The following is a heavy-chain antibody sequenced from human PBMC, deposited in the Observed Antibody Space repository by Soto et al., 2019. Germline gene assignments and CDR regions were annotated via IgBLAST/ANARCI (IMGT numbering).Heavy chain of an antibody. CDR2: ISASAATT. CDR1: GFTFSSYA. Sequence: LRLSCAPSGFTFSSYAMSWVRQAPGKGLEWVSAISASAATTYYADSVKGRFTISRDNSKNTLYVQMNSLRAEDTAIYYCAKLGAYSTSAIDSWGQGALVTVSS. J-gene: IGHJ4*02. V-gene: IGHV3-23*01. CDR3: AKLGAYSTSAIDS. D-gene: IGHD6-6*01.